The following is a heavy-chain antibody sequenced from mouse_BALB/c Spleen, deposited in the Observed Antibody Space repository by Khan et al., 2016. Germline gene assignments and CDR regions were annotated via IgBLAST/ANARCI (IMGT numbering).Heavy chain of an antibody. D-gene: IGHD2-1*01. J-gene: IGHJ2*01. CDR3: ARRDYGNYFDY. V-gene: IGHV1-7*01. Sequence: QMQLQQSGAELAKPGASVKMSCKASGYTFTSYWMHWVKQRPGQGLEWIGYINPSTGYTEYNQKFKDKATLTADKSSSTAYMQLSSLTSEDSAVYYCARRDYGNYFDYWGQGTTLTVSS. CDR1: GYTFTSYW. CDR2: INPSTGYT.